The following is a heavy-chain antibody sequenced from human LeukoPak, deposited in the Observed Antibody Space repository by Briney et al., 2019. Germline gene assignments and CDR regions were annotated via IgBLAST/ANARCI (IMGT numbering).Heavy chain of an antibody. CDR2: IYSGGN. J-gene: IGHJ4*02. Sequence: AGGSLRLSCAASGFTVSSNYMSWVRQAPGTGLEWVSIIYSGGNYYADSVKGRFTVSRDNAKNMVYLQMNSLRAEDTAVYYCAREQILSWGYWGQGTLVTVSS. D-gene: IGHD2-8*02. CDR1: GFTVSSNY. CDR3: AREQILSWGY. V-gene: IGHV3-66*01.